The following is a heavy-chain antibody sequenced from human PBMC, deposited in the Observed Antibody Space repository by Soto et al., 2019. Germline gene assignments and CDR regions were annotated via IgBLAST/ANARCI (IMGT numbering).Heavy chain of an antibody. CDR3: ARQARGTTWSDFDY. Sequence: QLQLQESGPGLVKPSETLSLTCTVSGGSISNSDYYWGWIRQSPGKGLEWIGSIYYSGTNFYDPSLRSRRSMSVDTSKTQFSLRLNSVTAADTAVYYCARQARGTTWSDFDYWSQGTLVTVSS. CDR1: GGSISNSDYY. V-gene: IGHV4-39*01. D-gene: IGHD1-7*01. CDR2: IYYSGTN. J-gene: IGHJ4*02.